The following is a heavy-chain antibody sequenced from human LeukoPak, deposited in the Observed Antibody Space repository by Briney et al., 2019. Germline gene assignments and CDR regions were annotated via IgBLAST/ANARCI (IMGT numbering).Heavy chain of an antibody. D-gene: IGHD3-3*01. J-gene: IGHJ4*02. CDR2: MNPNSGNT. CDR3: ARGVYDFWSGYYPIDY. CDR1: GYTFINFD. Sequence: VSVKVSCTASGYTFINFDINWVRQATGQGLEWMGWMNPNSGNTGYAQKFQGRVTMTRNTSISTAYMELSSLRSEDTAVYYCARGVYDFWSGYYPIDYWGQGTLVTVSS. V-gene: IGHV1-8*01.